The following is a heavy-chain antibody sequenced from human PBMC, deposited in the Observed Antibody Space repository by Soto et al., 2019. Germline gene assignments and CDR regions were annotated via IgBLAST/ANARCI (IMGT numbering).Heavy chain of an antibody. V-gene: IGHV1-2*02. CDR3: ARGNYDILTGYWANWFDP. CDR2: INPNSGGT. D-gene: IGHD3-9*01. CDR1: GYTFTGYY. J-gene: IGHJ5*02. Sequence: ASVMLSCNASGYTFTGYYMHWVRQAPGQGLEWMGWINPNSGGTNYAQKFQGRVTMTRDTSISTAYMELSRLRSDDTAVYYCARGNYDILTGYWANWFDPWGQGTLVTVSS.